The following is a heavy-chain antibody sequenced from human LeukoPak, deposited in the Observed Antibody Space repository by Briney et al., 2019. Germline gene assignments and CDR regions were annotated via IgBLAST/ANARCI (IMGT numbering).Heavy chain of an antibody. J-gene: IGHJ4*02. D-gene: IGHD3-22*01. Sequence: PSETLSLTCTVSGGSISSYYWSWIRQPAGKGLEWIGRIYTSGSTNYNPSLTSRVTMSVDTSKNQFSLKLSSVTAADTAVYYCARGVDEDSSGYLFDYWGQGTLVTVSS. CDR2: IYTSGST. CDR3: ARGVDEDSSGYLFDY. V-gene: IGHV4-4*07. CDR1: GGSISSYY.